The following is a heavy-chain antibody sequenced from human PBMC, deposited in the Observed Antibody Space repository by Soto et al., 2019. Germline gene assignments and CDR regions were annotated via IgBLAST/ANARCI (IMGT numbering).Heavy chain of an antibody. V-gene: IGHV4-59*08. CDR2: IYYSWSTNYAST. CDR3: ARPRWPSPNDAFDV. CDR1: GGSISSYY. Sequence: SETLSLTCTVSGGSISSYYWSWIRQPPGKGLEWIGYIYYSWSTNYASTNYNPSLGSRVTISVDTSKNQFSLKLSSVTAADTAVYYCARPRWPSPNDAFDVRGQGTMVTVSS. J-gene: IGHJ3*01.